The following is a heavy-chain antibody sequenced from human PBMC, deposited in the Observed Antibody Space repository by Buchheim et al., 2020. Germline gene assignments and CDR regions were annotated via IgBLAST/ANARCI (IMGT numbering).Heavy chain of an antibody. Sequence: QMQLQESGPGLVKPSETLSLTCAVSGGSINNRNYYWGWVRQPPGKGLEWIGSIYYSGTAYYNPFLTSRVTISVDTSKNQLSLKLSFVTAADTAVYYCVRSSSSGYYWFDPWGQGAL. CDR2: IYYSGTA. V-gene: IGHV4-39*01. CDR3: VRSSSSGYYWFDP. J-gene: IGHJ5*02. D-gene: IGHD3-22*01. CDR1: GGSINNRNYY.